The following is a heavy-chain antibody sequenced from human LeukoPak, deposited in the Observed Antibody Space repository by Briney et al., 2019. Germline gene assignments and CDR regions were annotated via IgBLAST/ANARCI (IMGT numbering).Heavy chain of an antibody. CDR1: GYSISSGYY. V-gene: IGHV4-38-2*01. CDR3: ASTDSSGYYSYYFDY. D-gene: IGHD3-22*01. J-gene: IGHJ4*02. CDR2: IYHSGST. Sequence: PSETLSLTCAVSGYSISSGYYWGWIRPPPGKGLEWIGSIYHSGSTYYNPSLKSRVTISVDTSKNQFSLKLSSVTAADTAVYYCASTDSSGYYSYYFDYWGQGTLVTVSS.